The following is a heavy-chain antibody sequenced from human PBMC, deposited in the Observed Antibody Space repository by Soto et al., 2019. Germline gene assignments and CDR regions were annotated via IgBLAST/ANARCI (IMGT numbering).Heavy chain of an antibody. J-gene: IGHJ6*02. D-gene: IGHD6-19*01. CDR1: GYSFTSYW. V-gene: IGHV5-10-1*04. Sequence: LGESLKISCKGSGYSFTSYWISWVRQMPGKGLEWMGRIDPSDSYTNYSPSFQGQVTISVDKSISTAYLQWSSLKASDTAMYYCARHRYNSGPTDNDMDVWGQGTTVTVSS. CDR2: IDPSDSYT. CDR3: ARHRYNSGPTDNDMDV.